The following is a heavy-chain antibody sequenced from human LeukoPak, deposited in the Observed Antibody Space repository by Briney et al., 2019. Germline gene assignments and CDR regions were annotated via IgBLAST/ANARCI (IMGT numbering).Heavy chain of an antibody. CDR3: ARDRAYYDYVRGSYRLSLWFDY. CDR1: GFTFSSYN. V-gene: IGHV3-21*01. CDR2: ISSSSSYI. J-gene: IGHJ4*02. Sequence: PGGSLRLSCAASGFTFSSYNMNWVRQAPGKGLEWVSSISSSSSYIYYADSVKGRFTISRDNAKNSLYLQMNSLRAEDTAVYYCARDRAYYDYVRGSYRLSLWFDYWGQGTLVTVSS. D-gene: IGHD3-16*02.